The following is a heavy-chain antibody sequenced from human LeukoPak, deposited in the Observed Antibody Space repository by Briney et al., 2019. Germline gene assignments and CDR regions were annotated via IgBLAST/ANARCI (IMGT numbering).Heavy chain of an antibody. CDR2: MNPNSGNT. CDR3: ARTAIAAAGTTYYYYYMDV. J-gene: IGHJ6*03. Sequence: GASVKVSCKASGYTFTSYDINWVRQATGQGLEWMGWMNPNSGNTGYAQKFQGRVTITRNTSISTAYMELSSLRSEDTAVYYCARTAIAAAGTTYYYYYMDVWGKGTTVTVSS. CDR1: GYTFTSYD. V-gene: IGHV1-8*03. D-gene: IGHD6-13*01.